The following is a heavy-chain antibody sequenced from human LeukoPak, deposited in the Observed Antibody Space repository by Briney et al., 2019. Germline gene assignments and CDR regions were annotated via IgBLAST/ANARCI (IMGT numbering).Heavy chain of an antibody. D-gene: IGHD1-14*01. V-gene: IGHV4-39*01. CDR3: ARRNRGRKDYFDY. Sequence: SETLSLTCTVSGGSISSSSYYWGWIRQPPGKGLEWIGSIYYSGSTYYNPSLKSRVTISVDTSKNQFSLKLGSVTAADTAVYYCARRNRGRKDYFDYWGQGTLVTVSS. J-gene: IGHJ4*02. CDR2: IYYSGST. CDR1: GGSISSSSYY.